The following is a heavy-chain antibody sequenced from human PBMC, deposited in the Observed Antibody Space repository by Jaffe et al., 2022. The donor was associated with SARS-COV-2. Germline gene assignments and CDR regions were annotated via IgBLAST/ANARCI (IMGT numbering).Heavy chain of an antibody. CDR2: ISYDGSNK. D-gene: IGHD6-19*01. Sequence: QVQLVESGGGVVQPGRSLRLSCAASGFTFSSYAMHWVRQAPGKGLEWVAVISYDGSNKYYADSVKGRFTISRDNSKNTLYLQMNSLRAEDTAVYYCARDHQSSGSGWYHYYYGMDVWGQGTTVTVSS. CDR1: GFTFSSYA. J-gene: IGHJ6*02. CDR3: ARDHQSSGSGWYHYYYGMDV. V-gene: IGHV3-30-3*01.